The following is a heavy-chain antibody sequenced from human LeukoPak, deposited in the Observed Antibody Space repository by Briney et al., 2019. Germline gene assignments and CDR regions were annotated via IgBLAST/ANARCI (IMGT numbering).Heavy chain of an antibody. D-gene: IGHD3-10*01. CDR1: GFTFSSYS. CDR3: ASVDYYGSGNYYNDVDY. V-gene: IGHV3-21*01. Sequence: GGSLRVSCAASGFTFSSYSMNWVRQAPGKGLEWFSSISSSSSYIYYADSVKCRFTISRDNAKNSLYLQMNSLRAEDTALYYCASVDYYGSGNYYNDVDYWGQGTLVTVSS. J-gene: IGHJ4*02. CDR2: ISSSSSYI.